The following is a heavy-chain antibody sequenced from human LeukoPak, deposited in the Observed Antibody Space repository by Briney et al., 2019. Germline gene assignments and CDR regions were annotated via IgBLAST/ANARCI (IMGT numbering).Heavy chain of an antibody. Sequence: GGSLRLSCAASGFTFSDNYMTWIRQAPGKGLEWLSYISSSGSTIYYAHSEKGRFTISRDNAKNSVYLQMNSLRAEDTAVYYCARGPHYWGQGTLVTVSS. CDR1: GFTFSDNY. V-gene: IGHV3-11*01. CDR3: ARGPHY. J-gene: IGHJ4*02. CDR2: ISSSGSTI.